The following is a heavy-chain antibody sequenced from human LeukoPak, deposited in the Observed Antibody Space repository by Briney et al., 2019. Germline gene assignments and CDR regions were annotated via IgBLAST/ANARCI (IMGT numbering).Heavy chain of an antibody. Sequence: SETLSLTCAVYGGSFSGYYWSWIRQPPGKGLEWIGEINHSGSTNYNPSLKSRVTISVDTSKNQFSLKLSSVTAADTAVYYCASWGAYYDYVWGSYRSHYYFDYWGQGTLVTVSS. CDR3: ASWGAYYDYVWGSYRSHYYFDY. V-gene: IGHV4-34*01. CDR2: INHSGST. J-gene: IGHJ4*02. D-gene: IGHD3-16*02. CDR1: GGSFSGYY.